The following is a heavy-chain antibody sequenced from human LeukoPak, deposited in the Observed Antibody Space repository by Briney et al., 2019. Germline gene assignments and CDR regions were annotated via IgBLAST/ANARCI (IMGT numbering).Heavy chain of an antibody. V-gene: IGHV1-8*01. CDR2: MNPNSGNT. CDR1: GYTFTSYD. Sequence: ASVKVSCKASGYTFTSYDINWVRQATGQGLEWMGWMNPNSGNTGYAQKFQGRVTMTRNTSISTAYMELSSLRSEDTAVYYCARRWGNCRSNSCYRVPGGYYGMDVWGQGTTVTVSS. D-gene: IGHD2-2*02. CDR3: ARRWGNCRSNSCYRVPGGYYGMDV. J-gene: IGHJ6*02.